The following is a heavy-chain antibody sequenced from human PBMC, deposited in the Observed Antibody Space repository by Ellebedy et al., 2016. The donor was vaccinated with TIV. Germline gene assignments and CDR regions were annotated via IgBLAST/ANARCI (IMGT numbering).Heavy chain of an antibody. V-gene: IGHV1-46*01. D-gene: IGHD5-12*01. J-gene: IGHJ4*02. CDR2: INPSGGST. Sequence: ASVKVSXXASGGTFSSYAISWVRQAPGQGLEWMGIINPSGGSTSYAQKFQGRVTMTRDTSTSTVYMELSSLRSEDTAVYYCARDGGHEPGDYWGQGTLVTVSS. CDR1: GGTFSSYA. CDR3: ARDGGHEPGDY.